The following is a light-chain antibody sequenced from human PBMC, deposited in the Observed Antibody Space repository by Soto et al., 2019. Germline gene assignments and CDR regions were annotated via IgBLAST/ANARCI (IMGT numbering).Light chain of an antibody. Sequence: QSVLTQPASVSGSPGQSITISCTGTSSDVGGYNYVSWYQQHPGKAPKLMIYEVSNRPSGVSNRFSGSKSGNTASLTISGLQAEDEADYYCSSYTSNTTGVFGTGTKVTVL. CDR1: SSDVGGYNY. CDR3: SSYTSNTTGV. V-gene: IGLV2-14*01. CDR2: EVS. J-gene: IGLJ1*01.